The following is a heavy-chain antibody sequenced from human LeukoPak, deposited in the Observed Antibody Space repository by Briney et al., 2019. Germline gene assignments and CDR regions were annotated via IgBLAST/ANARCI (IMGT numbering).Heavy chain of an antibody. D-gene: IGHD3-10*01. V-gene: IGHV6-1*01. Sequence: SQTLSLTCAISGDSVSSNSAAWNWIRQSPSRGLEWLGRTYYRSKWYNDYAVSVKSRITINPDTSKNQFSLQLNSVTPEDTAVYYCARDRGITMVRGVIIHYYYMDVWGKGTTVTISS. CDR3: ARDRGITMVRGVIIHYYYMDV. CDR1: GDSVSSNSAA. J-gene: IGHJ6*03. CDR2: TYYRSKWYN.